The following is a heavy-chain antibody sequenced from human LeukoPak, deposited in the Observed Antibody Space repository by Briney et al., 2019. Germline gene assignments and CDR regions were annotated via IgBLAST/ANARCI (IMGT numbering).Heavy chain of an antibody. CDR1: GGSISSSSYY. Sequence: SETLSLTCTVSGGSISSSSYYWGWIRQPQGKGLEWIGSIYYSGSTYYNPSLKSRVTISVDTSKNQFSLKLSSVTAADTAVYYCARQAATRDFWSGYYPRVFDYWGQGTLVTVSS. V-gene: IGHV4-39*01. J-gene: IGHJ4*02. CDR3: ARQAATRDFWSGYYPRVFDY. CDR2: IYYSGST. D-gene: IGHD3-3*01.